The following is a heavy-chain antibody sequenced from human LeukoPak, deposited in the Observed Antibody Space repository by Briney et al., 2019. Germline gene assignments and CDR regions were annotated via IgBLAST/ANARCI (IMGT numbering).Heavy chain of an antibody. V-gene: IGHV3-48*01. Sequence: GGSLRLSCEASGFSFSGYGMNWVRQAPGKGLEWISYIGSSSTTIYYADSVKGRFTISRDSAKSSLYLQMNSLRAEDTAVYFCARDPDPQDSSIPLDLWGQGTMVTVSS. CDR1: GFSFSGYG. CDR2: IGSSSTTI. J-gene: IGHJ3*01. D-gene: IGHD2-15*01. CDR3: ARDPDPQDSSIPLDL.